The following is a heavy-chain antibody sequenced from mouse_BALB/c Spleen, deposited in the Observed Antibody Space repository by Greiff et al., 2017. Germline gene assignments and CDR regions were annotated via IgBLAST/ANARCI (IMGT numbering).Heavy chain of an antibody. D-gene: IGHD1-1*01. CDR2: ISYSGST. CDR1: GDSITSGY. Sequence: DVKLVESGPSLVKPSQTLSLTCSVTGDSITSGYWNWIRKFPGNKLEYMGYISYSGSTYYNPSLKSRISITRDTSKNQYYLQLNSVTTEDTATYYCARRGVYYGSSYVGWFAYWGQGTLVTVSA. J-gene: IGHJ3*01. CDR3: ARRGVYYGSSYVGWFAY. V-gene: IGHV3-8*02.